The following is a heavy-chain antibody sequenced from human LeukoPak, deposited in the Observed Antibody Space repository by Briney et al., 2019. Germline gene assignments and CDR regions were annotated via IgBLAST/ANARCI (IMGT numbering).Heavy chain of an antibody. D-gene: IGHD3-16*01. Sequence: PSETLSHTCAVSGYSLGKNYYWGWIRQPPGKGLEWIGRIYGTGSTSYNPSLMNRVTMSVDTSKNHFSLKLTSVTAADTAVYYCARYDSRGSASTRFDDWGQGILVTISS. CDR2: IYGTGST. V-gene: IGHV4-38-2*01. J-gene: IGHJ4*02. CDR3: ARYDSRGSASTRFDD. CDR1: GYSLGKNYY.